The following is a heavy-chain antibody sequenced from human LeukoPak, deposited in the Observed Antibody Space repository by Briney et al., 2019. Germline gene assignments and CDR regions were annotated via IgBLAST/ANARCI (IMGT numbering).Heavy chain of an antibody. J-gene: IGHJ4*02. CDR1: GFTXXXYA. D-gene: IGHD2-21*02. V-gene: IGHV3-23*01. Sequence: RXSXXXXGFTXXXYAMSWVRQAPGKGLVWVSAISGSGGSTYYADSVKGRFTISRDNAKNSLYLQMNSLRAEDTAVYYCARDIVVVTAQNLDYWGQGTLVTVSS. CDR2: ISGSGGST. CDR3: ARDIVVVTAQNLDY.